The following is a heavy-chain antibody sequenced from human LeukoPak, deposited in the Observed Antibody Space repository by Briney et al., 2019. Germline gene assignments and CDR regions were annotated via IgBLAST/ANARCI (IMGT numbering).Heavy chain of an antibody. CDR1: GFTFNNHN. Sequence: GGSLRLSCVASGFTFNNHNMDWVRQAPGKGLEWISYISGSGDAIFYADSVQGRFTISRDNAKNSVYLQMNSLRAEDTAVYYCARDSNKREWILKNDAFDIWGQGTMVTVSS. V-gene: IGHV3-48*01. CDR3: ARDSNKREWILKNDAFDI. D-gene: IGHD5-18*01. CDR2: ISGSGDAI. J-gene: IGHJ3*02.